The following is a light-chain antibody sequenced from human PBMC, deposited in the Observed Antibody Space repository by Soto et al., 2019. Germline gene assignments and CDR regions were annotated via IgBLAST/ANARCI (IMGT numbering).Light chain of an antibody. Sequence: EIVLTQSPCTLSLSPGERATLYCKASQHVTNSYLAWYQQKHGQAPRLLIYGAFARATDAPDRFSGSESATEFTLTIDRLAPEDSAVYYCQQYATSPRTFAQGTKVDIK. J-gene: IGKJ1*01. V-gene: IGKV3-20*01. CDR3: QQYATSPRT. CDR1: QHVTNSY. CDR2: GAF.